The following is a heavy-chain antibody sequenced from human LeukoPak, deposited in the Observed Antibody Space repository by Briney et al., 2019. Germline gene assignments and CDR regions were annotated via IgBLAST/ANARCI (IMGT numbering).Heavy chain of an antibody. CDR1: GGSFSGYY. CDR2: INHSGST. J-gene: IGHJ6*03. Sequence: PSETLSLTCAVYGGSFSGYYWSWIRQPPGKGLEWIGEINHSGSTNYNPSLKSRVTISVDTSKNQFSLKLSSVTAADTAVYYCAIQTGGYYYYYMDVWGKGTTVTISS. CDR3: AIQTGGYYYYYMDV. D-gene: IGHD7-27*01. V-gene: IGHV4-34*01.